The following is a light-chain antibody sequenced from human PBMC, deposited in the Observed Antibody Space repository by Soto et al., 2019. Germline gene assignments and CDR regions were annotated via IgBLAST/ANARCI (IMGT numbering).Light chain of an antibody. J-gene: IGKJ1*01. CDR2: KAS. CDR3: QHYNSYSEA. CDR1: QTISSW. V-gene: IGKV1-5*03. Sequence: DIQITQSPASLSSSLLDIIIITCRASQTISSWLAWYQQKPGKAPKLLIYKASTLKSGVPSRFSGSGSGTEFTLTISSLQPDDFATYYCQHYNSYSEAFGQGTKVDIK.